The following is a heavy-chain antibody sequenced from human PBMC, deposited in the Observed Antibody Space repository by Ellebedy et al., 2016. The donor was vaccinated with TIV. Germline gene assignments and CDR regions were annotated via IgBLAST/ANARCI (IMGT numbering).Heavy chain of an antibody. V-gene: IGHV1-18*01. CDR3: ARSNKDAAYSFDY. J-gene: IGHJ4*02. CDR1: GFSFISYD. Sequence: AASVKVSCKASGFSFISYDFTWVRQAPGQGLELMGWISAYSAKTNFAQKFEGRINMTTDTSTRTVYMEMRSLRFDDTAVYYCARSNKDAAYSFDYWGQGALVTVSS. CDR2: ISAYSAKT. D-gene: IGHD5-18*01.